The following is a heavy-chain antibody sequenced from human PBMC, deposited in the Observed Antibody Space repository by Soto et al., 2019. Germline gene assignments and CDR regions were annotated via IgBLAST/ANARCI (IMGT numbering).Heavy chain of an antibody. CDR2: IFYSGST. CDR1: GGSISNYY. V-gene: IGHV4-59*01. D-gene: IGHD5-18*01. Sequence: QVHLRESGPRLVKPSETLSLTCTVSGGSISNYYWSWIRQPPGRGLEWIGHIFYSGSTNYNPALKSRVTISVDTSKSQFSLKLGSVTAADTAVYYCAKDSGYNDGYFRWFDPWGQGTLVTVSS. CDR3: AKDSGYNDGYFRWFDP. J-gene: IGHJ5*02.